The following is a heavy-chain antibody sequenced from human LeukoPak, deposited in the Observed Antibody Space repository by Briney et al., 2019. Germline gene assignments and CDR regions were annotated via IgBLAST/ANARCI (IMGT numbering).Heavy chain of an antibody. Sequence: GESLKISCKGSGYSFTSYWIGWVRQMPGKGLEWMGIIYPGDSDTRYSPSFQGQVTTSADKSISTAYLQWSSLKASDTAMYYCVRLYYYDSSGYYYGFAFDIWGQGTMVTVPS. J-gene: IGHJ3*02. CDR1: GYSFTSYW. CDR2: IYPGDSDT. V-gene: IGHV5-51*01. CDR3: VRLYYYDSSGYYYGFAFDI. D-gene: IGHD3-22*01.